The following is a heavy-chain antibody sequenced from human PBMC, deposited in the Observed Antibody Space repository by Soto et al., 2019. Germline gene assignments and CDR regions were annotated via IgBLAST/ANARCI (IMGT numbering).Heavy chain of an antibody. CDR3: AGHLSYHGSPYRAFDP. D-gene: IGHD3-22*01. J-gene: IGHJ5*02. CDR1: GYTFTDYY. CDR2: INPNSGDT. V-gene: IGHV1-2*02. Sequence: ASVKVSCKASGYTFTDYYMHWVRQAPGQGLDYMGWINPNSGDTNYAQKFQGRVTMPRDTSISTAYMELSGLRSDDSAVYYCAGHLSYHGSPYRAFDPWGQVSLVPVSS.